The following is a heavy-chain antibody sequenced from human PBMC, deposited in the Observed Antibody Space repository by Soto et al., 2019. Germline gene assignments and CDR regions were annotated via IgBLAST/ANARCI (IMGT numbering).Heavy chain of an antibody. J-gene: IGHJ4*02. CDR2: ISYDGSNK. CDR1: GFTFSSYG. CDR3: AKVQSGRFLEWLPLDY. V-gene: IGHV3-30*18. D-gene: IGHD3-3*01. Sequence: PGGSLRLSCAASGFTFSSYGMHWVRQAPGKGLEWVAVISYDGSNKYYADSVKGRFTISRDNSKNTLYLQMNSLRAEDTAVYYCAKVQSGRFLEWLPLDYWGQGTLVTVSS.